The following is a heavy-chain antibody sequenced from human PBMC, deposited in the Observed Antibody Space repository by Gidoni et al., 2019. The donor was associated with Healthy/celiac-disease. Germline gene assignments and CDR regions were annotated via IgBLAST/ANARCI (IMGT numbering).Heavy chain of an antibody. CDR3: AKGESGAYYRSGSYW. D-gene: IGHD3-10*01. CDR1: GFTFEDYA. J-gene: IGHJ4*02. Sequence: EVHQVESVGGSVQPGRALRLSCAASGFTFEDYAMHWVRQAPGKGLEGVSGISWNSGSIGYAASVKGRFTISRDNAKNSLYLQMKGLRSEDTALYYCAKGESGAYYRSGSYWWGQGTLVTVSS. V-gene: IGHV3-9*01. CDR2: ISWNSGSI.